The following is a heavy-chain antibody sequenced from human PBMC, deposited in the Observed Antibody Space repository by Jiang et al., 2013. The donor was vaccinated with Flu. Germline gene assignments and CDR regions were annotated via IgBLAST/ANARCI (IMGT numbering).Heavy chain of an antibody. D-gene: IGHD6-19*01. J-gene: IGHJ4*02. CDR2: INTGNGDT. CDR3: ARTFKTVAGAFDY. Sequence: GAEVKKPGASVKVSCKASGYIFSTYALHWVRQAPGQRLEWMGWINTGNGDTKYSQKFQGRVTIIRDTSASTAYMELSSLRSEDTAVYYCARTFKTVAGAFDYWGQGTLVTVSS. V-gene: IGHV1-3*04. CDR1: GYIFSTYA.